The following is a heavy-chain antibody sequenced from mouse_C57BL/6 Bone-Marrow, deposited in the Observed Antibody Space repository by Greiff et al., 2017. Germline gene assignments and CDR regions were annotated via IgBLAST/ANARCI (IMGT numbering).Heavy chain of an antibody. V-gene: IGHV5-9-1*02. J-gene: IGHJ1*03. Sequence: EVMLVESGEGLVKPGGSLKLSCAASGFTFSSYAMSWVRQTPEKRLEWVAYISSGGDYIYYADTVKGRFTISRDNARNTLYLQMSSLKSEDTAMYYCTRGGTYYSKEDWYFDVWGTGTTVTVSS. CDR2: ISSGGDYI. CDR1: GFTFSSYA. D-gene: IGHD2-5*01. CDR3: TRGGTYYSKEDWYFDV.